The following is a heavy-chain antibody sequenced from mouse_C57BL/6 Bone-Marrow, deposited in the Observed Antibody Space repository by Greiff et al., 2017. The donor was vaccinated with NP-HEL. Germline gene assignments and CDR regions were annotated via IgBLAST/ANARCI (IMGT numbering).Heavy chain of an antibody. CDR2: IWPGGGT. Sequence: QVQLQQSGPGLVAPSQCLSISCTASGFSLTSYAISWVRQPPGQGLEWLGVIWPGGGTNYNSALKSRLSISKDNSKSQVFIKMNSLQTDDTARYYCASYSNYEAYWGRGTLVTVSA. CDR1: GFSLTSYA. D-gene: IGHD2-5*01. CDR3: ASYSNYEAY. V-gene: IGHV2-9-1*01. J-gene: IGHJ3*01.